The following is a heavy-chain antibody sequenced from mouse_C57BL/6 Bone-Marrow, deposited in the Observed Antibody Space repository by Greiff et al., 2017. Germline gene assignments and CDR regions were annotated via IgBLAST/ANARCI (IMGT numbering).Heavy chain of an antibody. Sequence: VQLQQSGPELVKPGASVKISCKASGYTFSSSWIDWVKQRPGKGLEWIGRIYPGDGDTNYNGKFKGKATLTADKSSSTAYMQLSSLTSEDSAVYFCARAGSSYRYFDVGGRGTTGTVSS. CDR1: GYTFSSSW. V-gene: IGHV1-82*01. D-gene: IGHD1-1*01. CDR3: ARAGSSYRYFDV. CDR2: IYPGDGDT. J-gene: IGHJ1*03.